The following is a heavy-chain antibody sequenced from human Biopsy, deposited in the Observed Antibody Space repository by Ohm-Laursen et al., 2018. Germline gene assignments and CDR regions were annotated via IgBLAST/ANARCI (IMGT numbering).Heavy chain of an antibody. D-gene: IGHD3-22*01. Sequence: ASVKVSCKASGYTFTGYHVHWVRQAPGQGLEWKGWINAKTRDTNYAQKFQGRVTMTRDTSISTAYVDLSSLRSDDTAVYYCTRGGYYYDSLAYYYWFDPWGQGTLVTVSP. CDR3: TRGGYYYDSLAYYYWFDP. J-gene: IGHJ5*02. V-gene: IGHV1-2*02. CDR2: INAKTRDT. CDR1: GYTFTGYH.